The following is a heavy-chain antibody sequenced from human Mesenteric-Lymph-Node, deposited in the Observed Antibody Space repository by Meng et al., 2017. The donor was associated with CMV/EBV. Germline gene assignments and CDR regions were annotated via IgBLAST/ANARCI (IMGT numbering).Heavy chain of an antibody. CDR1: GDSISRGPYF. J-gene: IGHJ4*02. CDR3: VRETGGSSSSW. CDR2: IDHSWTT. Sequence: SETLSLTCTVSGDSISRGPYFWAWVRQPPTKVLEWIGRIDHSWTTYYNPSLKSRVTISLDTSTNQFSLRLSSVTDADTAVYYCVRETGGSSSSWWGQGTLVTVSS. V-gene: IGHV4-39*07. D-gene: IGHD6-6*01.